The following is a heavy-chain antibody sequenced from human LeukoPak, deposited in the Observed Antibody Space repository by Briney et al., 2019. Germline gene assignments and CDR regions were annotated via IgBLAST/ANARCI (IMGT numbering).Heavy chain of an antibody. D-gene: IGHD6-19*01. V-gene: IGHV3-7*03. CDR3: ASSSSGWYNFDY. Sequence: GGSLRLSCAASGFTFSSHWMSWVRQAPGKGLECVAKIKEDGSEKYYVDSVKGRFTISRDNSKNTLDLQMNNLRAEDTAVYYCASSSSGWYNFDYWGQGTLVTVSS. CDR1: GFTFSSHW. J-gene: IGHJ4*02. CDR2: IKEDGSEK.